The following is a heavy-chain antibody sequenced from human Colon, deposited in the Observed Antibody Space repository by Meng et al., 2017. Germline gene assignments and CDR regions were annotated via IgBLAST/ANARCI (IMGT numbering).Heavy chain of an antibody. D-gene: IGHD3-9*01. CDR2: TNSDGSSN. CDR3: AREFDARGTS. V-gene: IGHV3-74*01. CDR1: GCTFRGSW. Sequence: EEQLVESGGGLGHPGGSLRLSCVASGCTFRGSWMHWVRQAPGKGLMWVARTNSDGSSNFFADSVKGRFTISRDNAKSTLYLEMNSLRIEDTAMYFCAREFDARGTSWGQGVLVTVSS. J-gene: IGHJ5*02.